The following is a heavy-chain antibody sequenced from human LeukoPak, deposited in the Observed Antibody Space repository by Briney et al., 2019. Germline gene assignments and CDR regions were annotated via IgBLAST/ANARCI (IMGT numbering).Heavy chain of an antibody. V-gene: IGHV4-34*01. Sequence: PSETLSLTCAVYGGSFSGYYWSWIRQPPGEGLEWIGEINHSGSTNYNPSLKSRVTISVDTSKNQFSLKLSSVTAADTAVYYCARGLERYYYYYGMDVWGQGTTVTVSS. D-gene: IGHD3-3*01. CDR2: INHSGST. J-gene: IGHJ6*02. CDR1: GGSFSGYY. CDR3: ARGLERYYYYYGMDV.